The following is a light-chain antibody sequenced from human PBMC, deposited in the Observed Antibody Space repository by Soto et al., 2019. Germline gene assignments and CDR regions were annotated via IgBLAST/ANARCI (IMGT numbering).Light chain of an antibody. CDR3: KQYNSYSWT. Sequence: DIQMTQSPSTLSASVGDRVTITCRASQSISSWLAWYQQKPGKAPKLLIYKASSLESGVPSRFSGSGSGTEFTLTISSLQPDDFATYYCKQYNSYSWTLGQGTKLDIK. J-gene: IGKJ1*01. CDR2: KAS. CDR1: QSISSW. V-gene: IGKV1-5*03.